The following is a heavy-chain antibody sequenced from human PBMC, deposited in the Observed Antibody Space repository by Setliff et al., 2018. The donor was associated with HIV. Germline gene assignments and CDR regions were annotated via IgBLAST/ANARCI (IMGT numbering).Heavy chain of an antibody. Sequence: SVKVSCKTSGGTSSSYAISWVRQAPGQGLEWMGGIIPIFGTANYAQKFQGRVTITADESTSTAYMELSSLRSEDTAVYYCASVVRSSGWYLKDGDAFDIWGQGTMVTVSS. CDR3: ASVVRSSGWYLKDGDAFDI. J-gene: IGHJ3*02. V-gene: IGHV1-69*13. D-gene: IGHD6-19*01. CDR2: IIPIFGTA. CDR1: GGTSSSYA.